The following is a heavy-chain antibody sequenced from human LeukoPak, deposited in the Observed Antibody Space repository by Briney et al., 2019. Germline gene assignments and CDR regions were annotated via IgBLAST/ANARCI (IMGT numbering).Heavy chain of an antibody. J-gene: IGHJ4*02. V-gene: IGHV3-20*04. CDR1: GLPIADFA. D-gene: IGHD3-22*01. Sequence: GGSLRLSCVASGLPIADFAMHWVRQAPGKGLEWVSVISGGGGSTNYADSVKGRFTISRDNAKNSLYLQMNSLRPEDTAVYYCAREDHYSDSSGYGFWGQGTLVTVSS. CDR2: ISGGGGST. CDR3: AREDHYSDSSGYGF.